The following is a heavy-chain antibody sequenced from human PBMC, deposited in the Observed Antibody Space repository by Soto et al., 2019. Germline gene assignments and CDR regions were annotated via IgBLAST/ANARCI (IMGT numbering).Heavy chain of an antibody. V-gene: IGHV3-48*01. CDR3: ASSVVPADQLYNWFDP. D-gene: IGHD2-2*01. CDR2: ISSSSTI. CDR1: GFTFSSYS. Sequence: GSLRLSCAASGFTFSSYSMNWVRQAPGKGLEWVSYISSSSTIYYADSVKGRFTISRDNAKNSLYLQMNSLRAEDTAVYYCASSVVPADQLYNWFDPWGQGTLVTVSS. J-gene: IGHJ5*02.